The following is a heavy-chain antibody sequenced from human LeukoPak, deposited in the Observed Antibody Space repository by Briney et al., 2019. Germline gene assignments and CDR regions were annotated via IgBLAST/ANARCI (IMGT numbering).Heavy chain of an antibody. CDR1: GGSISSSSYY. CDR2: IYYSGST. J-gene: IGHJ5*02. D-gene: IGHD3-10*01. CDR3: TRHQGSGNVDWFDP. V-gene: IGHV4-39*01. Sequence: PSETLSLTCTVSGGSISSSSYYWGWIRQPPGKGLEWIGSIYYSGSTYYNPSLKSRVTISVDTSKNQFSLKLSSVTAADTAVYYCTRHQGSGNVDWFDPWGQGTLVTVSS.